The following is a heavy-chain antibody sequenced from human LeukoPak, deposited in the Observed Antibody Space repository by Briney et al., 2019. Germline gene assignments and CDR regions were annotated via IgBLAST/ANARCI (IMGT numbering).Heavy chain of an antibody. CDR3: ARSDYHNSGSHTVFDAFDI. Sequence: SETLSLTCTVSGGSVSSGSYYWSWIRRPPGKGLEWIGYIDDSRNTNYNPSLKSQVTISVDKSKNQFSLKLSFVTAADTAMYYCARSDYHNSGSHTVFDAFDIWGQGTRVTVSS. CDR1: GGSVSSGSYY. D-gene: IGHD3-10*01. J-gene: IGHJ3*02. V-gene: IGHV4-61*01. CDR2: IDDSRNT.